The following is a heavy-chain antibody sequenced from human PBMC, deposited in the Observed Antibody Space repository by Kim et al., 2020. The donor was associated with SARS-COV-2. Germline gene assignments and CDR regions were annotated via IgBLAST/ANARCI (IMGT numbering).Heavy chain of an antibody. CDR2: IYSGGST. V-gene: IGHV3-53*01. J-gene: IGHJ6*02. Sequence: GGSLRLSCAASGFTVSSNYMSWVRQAPGKGLEWVSVIYSGGSTYYADSVKGLFTISRDNSKNTLYLQMNSLRAEDTAVYYCARAPLVRGGSYYGMDVWGQGTTVTVSS. D-gene: IGHD3-10*01. CDR1: GFTVSSNY. CDR3: ARAPLVRGGSYYGMDV.